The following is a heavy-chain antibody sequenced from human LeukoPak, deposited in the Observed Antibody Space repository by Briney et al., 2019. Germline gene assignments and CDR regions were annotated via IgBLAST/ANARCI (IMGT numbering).Heavy chain of an antibody. V-gene: IGHV4-4*07. CDR1: GGSISSYY. CDR2: IYSSGST. J-gene: IGHJ1*01. CDR3: ASYTTTAYFQH. Sequence: SETLSLTCTVSGGSISSYYWSWIRQPAGKGLEWIGRIYSSGSTNYNPSLKSRVTTSVDTSKNQFSLTLSSVTAADTAVYYCASYTTTAYFQHWGQGTLVTVSS. D-gene: IGHD2/OR15-2a*01.